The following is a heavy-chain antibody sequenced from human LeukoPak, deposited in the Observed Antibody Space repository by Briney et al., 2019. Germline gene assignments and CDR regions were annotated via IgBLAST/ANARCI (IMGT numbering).Heavy chain of an antibody. CDR2: VSGSGVST. J-gene: IGHJ4*02. D-gene: IGHD3-10*01. CDR3: TKDHGSYGSGSLLFDY. V-gene: IGHV3-23*01. CDR1: GFTFSSYA. Sequence: PGGSLRLSCAASGFTFSSYAMNWVRQAPGKGLEWVASVSGSGVSTYYADSVKGRFTISRDNSRNTLYLQKNSLRAEDTAAYYCTKDHGSYGSGSLLFDYWGQGTLVTVSS.